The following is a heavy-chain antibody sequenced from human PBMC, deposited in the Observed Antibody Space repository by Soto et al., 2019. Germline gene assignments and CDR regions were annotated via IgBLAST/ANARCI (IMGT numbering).Heavy chain of an antibody. CDR3: AKDDGGTSYPDV. Sequence: PGGSLRLSCAASGFTFSSYGMHWVRQAPGKGLEWVAVISYDGSNKYYADSVKGRFTISRDNSKNTLYLQMNSLRAEDTAVYYCAKDDGGTSYPDVWGQETTLTVSS. J-gene: IGHJ6*02. CDR2: ISYDGSNK. CDR1: GFTFSSYG. V-gene: IGHV3-30*18. D-gene: IGHD1-26*01.